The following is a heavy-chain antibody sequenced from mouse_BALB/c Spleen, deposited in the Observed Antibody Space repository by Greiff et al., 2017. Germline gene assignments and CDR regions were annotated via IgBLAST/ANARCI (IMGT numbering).Heavy chain of an antibody. V-gene: IGHV5-9*03. CDR2: ISSGGGNT. CDR3: ARSRWLLRGENAMDY. J-gene: IGHJ4*01. Sequence: EVKLVESGGGLVKPGGSLKLSCAASGFTFSSYTMSWVRQTPEKRLEWVATISSGGGNTYYPDSVKGRFTISRDNAKNNLYLQMSSLRSEDTALYYCARSRWLLRGENAMDYWGQATSVTVSS. D-gene: IGHD2-3*01. CDR1: GFTFSSYT.